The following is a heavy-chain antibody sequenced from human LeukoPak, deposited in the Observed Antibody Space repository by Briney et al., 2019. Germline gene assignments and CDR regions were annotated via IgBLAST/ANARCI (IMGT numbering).Heavy chain of an antibody. D-gene: IGHD6-13*01. V-gene: IGHV3-21*01. CDR2: ISSSSSYI. CDR3: ARDPTWGRRAAAGIDY. J-gene: IGHJ4*02. CDR1: GFTFSSYS. Sequence: GGSLRLSCAASGFTFSSYSMNWVRQAPGKGLEWVSSISSSSSYIYYADSVKGRFTISRDNAKNSLYLQMNSLRAEDTAVYYCARDPTWGRRAAAGIDYWGQGTLVTVSS.